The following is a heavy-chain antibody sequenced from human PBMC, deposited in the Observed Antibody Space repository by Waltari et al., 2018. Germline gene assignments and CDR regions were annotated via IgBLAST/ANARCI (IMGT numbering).Heavy chain of an antibody. D-gene: IGHD6-19*01. CDR1: GVSIPTRGYF. V-gene: IGHV4-31*03. CDR2: INHSGST. CDR3: ARGRLVAVAGIVRPLTGYFQH. Sequence: QVQLQVSGPGLVKPSQTLSLPCTVSGVSIPTRGYFWSWIRQHPGEGLEWIGEINHSGSTNYNPSLKSRVTISVDTSKNQFSLKLSSVTAADTAVYYCARGRLVAVAGIVRPLTGYFQHWGQGTLVTVSS. J-gene: IGHJ1*01.